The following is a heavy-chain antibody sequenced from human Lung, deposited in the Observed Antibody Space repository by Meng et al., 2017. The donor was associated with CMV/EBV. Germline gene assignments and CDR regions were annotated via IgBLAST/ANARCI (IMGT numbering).Heavy chain of an antibody. Sequence: SCAASGFRFDDYGMHWVRQTPGKGLEWVAFIRHDGTNKFYGDSVKGRFTISRDNSKNTVYLQMNSLRPEETAVYYCAKDLLLFGGPNAYFDQLGQGXLVTVSS. CDR3: AKDLLLFGGPNAYFDQ. D-gene: IGHD3-16*01. J-gene: IGHJ4*02. V-gene: IGHV3-30*02. CDR2: IRHDGTNK. CDR1: GFRFDDYG.